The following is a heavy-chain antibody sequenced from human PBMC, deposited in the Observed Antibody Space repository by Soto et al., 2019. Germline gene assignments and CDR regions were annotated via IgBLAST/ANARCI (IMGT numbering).Heavy chain of an antibody. CDR3: ANSSGQPPYYFGY. CDR1: GFTFTNYG. D-gene: IGHD5-18*01. Sequence: VTVSCKASGFTFTNYGITWVRQAPGQGLEWMGWISASKGNKNYAQKFQGRVTMTTDTSTSTTYMELRSLRSDDMAVYYCANSSGQPPYYFGYWGQGTQVTVSS. CDR2: ISASKGNK. J-gene: IGHJ4*02. V-gene: IGHV1-18*03.